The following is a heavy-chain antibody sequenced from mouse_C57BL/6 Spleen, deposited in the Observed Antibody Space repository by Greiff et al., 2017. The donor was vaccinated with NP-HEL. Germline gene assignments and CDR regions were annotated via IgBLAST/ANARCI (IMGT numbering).Heavy chain of an antibody. CDR3: ARPYYGSGYWYFDV. Sequence: QVQLQQPGAELVMPGASVKLSCKASGYTFTSYWMHWMKQRPGQGLEWIGEIDPSDSYTNYNQKFKGKSTLTVDKSSSTAYMQLSSLTSEDSAVYYCARPYYGSGYWYFDVWGTGTTVTVSS. V-gene: IGHV1-69*01. CDR1: GYTFTSYW. CDR2: IDPSDSYT. J-gene: IGHJ1*03. D-gene: IGHD1-1*01.